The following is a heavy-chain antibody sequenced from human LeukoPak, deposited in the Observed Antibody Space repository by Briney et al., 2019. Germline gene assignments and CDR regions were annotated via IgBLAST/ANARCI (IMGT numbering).Heavy chain of an antibody. V-gene: IGHV3-30*04. D-gene: IGHD6-13*01. CDR3: AREAGIAAANYYFDY. CDR2: ISYDGSNK. J-gene: IGHJ4*02. CDR1: GFTFSSYA. Sequence: GGSLRLSCAASGFTFSSYAMHWVRQAPGKGLEWGAVISYDGSNKYYADSVKGRFTISRDNSKNTLYLQMNSLRAEDTAVYYCAREAGIAAANYYFDYWGQGTLVTVSS.